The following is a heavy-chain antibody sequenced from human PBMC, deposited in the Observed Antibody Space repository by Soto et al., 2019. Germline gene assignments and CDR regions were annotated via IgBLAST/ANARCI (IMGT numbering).Heavy chain of an antibody. CDR1: GYTFTSYG. V-gene: IGHV1-18*04. CDR2: ISAYNGNT. Sequence: ASVTVSCKAAGYTFTSYGISGVRRAPGQVLEWMGWISAYNGNTKYAQKLQGRVTMTTDTSTSTAYMELRSLRSDDTAVYYCAKYPVTIFGVVIPNYYYYGMDVWVQGTTVTVS. D-gene: IGHD3-3*01. J-gene: IGHJ6*02. CDR3: AKYPVTIFGVVIPNYYYYGMDV.